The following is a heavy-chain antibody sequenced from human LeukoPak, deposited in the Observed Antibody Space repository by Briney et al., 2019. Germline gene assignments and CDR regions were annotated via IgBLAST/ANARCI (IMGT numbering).Heavy chain of an antibody. Sequence: PGGSLRLSCTASGFTFSSYYMNWVRQAPGKGLEWVANIKEDGSEKYYVDSVKGRFTISRDNAKNSLYLQMNSLRAEDTAVYYCARDQDSSGYPGHDYWGQGTLVTVSS. V-gene: IGHV3-7*01. J-gene: IGHJ4*02. CDR3: ARDQDSSGYPGHDY. D-gene: IGHD3-22*01. CDR1: GFTFSSYY. CDR2: IKEDGSEK.